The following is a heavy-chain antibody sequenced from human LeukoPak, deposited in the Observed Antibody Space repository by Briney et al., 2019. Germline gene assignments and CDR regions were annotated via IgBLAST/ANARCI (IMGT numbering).Heavy chain of an antibody. D-gene: IGHD6-13*01. CDR2: IWFDGTNK. CDR1: GFTFSTYG. Sequence: GGSLRLSCAASGFTFSTYGMHWVRQAPGKGLEWVAIIWFDGTNKYYADSVKGRFTISRDNSKDALYLQMNSLRAEDTAVYYCARAQPSSSWTGFDIWGQGTMVTVSS. J-gene: IGHJ3*02. CDR3: ARAQPSSSWTGFDI. V-gene: IGHV3-33*08.